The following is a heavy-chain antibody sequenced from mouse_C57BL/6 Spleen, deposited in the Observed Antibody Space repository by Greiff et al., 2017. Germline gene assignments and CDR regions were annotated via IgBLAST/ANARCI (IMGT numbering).Heavy chain of an antibody. J-gene: IGHJ3*01. Sequence: DVQLVESGGGLVKPGGSLKLSCAASGFTFSDSGMHWVRQAPEKGLEWVAYISSGSNTIYYADTVKGRFTISRDNANNTLFLKMTSLRSEDTAMYYCARETAQAWFAYWGQGTLVTVSA. D-gene: IGHD3-2*02. V-gene: IGHV5-17*01. CDR2: ISSGSNTI. CDR3: ARETAQAWFAY. CDR1: GFTFSDSG.